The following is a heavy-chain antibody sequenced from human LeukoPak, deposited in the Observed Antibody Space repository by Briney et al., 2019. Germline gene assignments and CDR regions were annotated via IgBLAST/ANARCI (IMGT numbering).Heavy chain of an antibody. CDR1: GFTFSSYS. J-gene: IGHJ4*02. V-gene: IGHV3-21*01. CDR2: ISSSSSYI. CDR3: ANTVWFGAHLDY. Sequence: GGSLSLFCAASGFTFSSYSMNWVRQAPGKGLEWVSSISSSSSYIYYADSVKGRFTISRDNAKTSLYLKMNSLRAEDTAVYYCANTVWFGAHLDYWGQGTLVTVSS. D-gene: IGHD3-10*01.